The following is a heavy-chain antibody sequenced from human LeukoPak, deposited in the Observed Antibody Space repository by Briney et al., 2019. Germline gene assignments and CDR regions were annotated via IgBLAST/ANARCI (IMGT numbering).Heavy chain of an antibody. CDR1: GFTFSSYS. V-gene: IGHV3-21*01. D-gene: IGHD3-22*01. J-gene: IGHJ4*02. Sequence: GGSLRLSCAASGFTFSSYSMNWVRQAPGKGLEWVSSISSSSSYIYYADSVKGRFTISRDNAKNSLYLQMNSLRAEDTAVYYCARSLYDYYDSSGRVFDYWGQGTLVTVSS. CDR2: ISSSSSYI. CDR3: ARSLYDYYDSSGRVFDY.